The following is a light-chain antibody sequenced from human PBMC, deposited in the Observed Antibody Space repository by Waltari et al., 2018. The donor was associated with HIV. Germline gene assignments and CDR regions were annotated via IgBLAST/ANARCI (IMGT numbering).Light chain of an antibody. CDR1: SSNIGAHYD. V-gene: IGLV1-40*01. CDR3: QSYDSSLSGSGV. Sequence: QSVLTQPPSVSGAPGQRVTISCTGSSSNIGAHYDVHWYQQLPGTAPKLLIYGNNNRPSGVPDRFSGSKAGTSASLAITGLQAEDEADYYCQSYDSSLSGSGVVGGGTKLTVL. J-gene: IGLJ3*02. CDR2: GNN.